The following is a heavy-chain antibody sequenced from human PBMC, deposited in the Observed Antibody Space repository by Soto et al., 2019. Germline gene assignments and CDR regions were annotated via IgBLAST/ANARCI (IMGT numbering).Heavy chain of an antibody. V-gene: IGHV3-7*03. CDR3: VRARIDY. CDR2: ISPEGSEK. CDR1: GFIFNDYW. J-gene: IGHJ4*02. Sequence: EVQLVESGGGLVQPGGSLRLSCAVSGFIFNDYWMTWVRQAPGKGLEWVATISPEGSEKYYADSLKGRFTVSRDNTKKSLYLQMISRRAEDTALYYCVRARIDYWGRGTLISVSS.